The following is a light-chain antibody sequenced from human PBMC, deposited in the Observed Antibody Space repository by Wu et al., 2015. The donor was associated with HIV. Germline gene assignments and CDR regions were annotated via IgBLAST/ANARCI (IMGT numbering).Light chain of an antibody. CDR1: QSIASL. Sequence: DIQMTQSPSSLSASVGDRVTITCRASQSIASLLNWYQQKVGKAPKLLIYAATSLQSGVPSRLSGSGSETDFTLTISSLQPEDFATYYCQQSYNSPWTFGQGTTVEIK. V-gene: IGKV1-39*01. CDR3: QQSYNSPWT. CDR2: AAT. J-gene: IGKJ1*01.